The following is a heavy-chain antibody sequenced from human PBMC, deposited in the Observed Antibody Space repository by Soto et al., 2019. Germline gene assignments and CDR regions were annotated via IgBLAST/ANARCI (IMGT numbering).Heavy chain of an antibody. Sequence: EVQLVESGGGLVQPGGSLRLSCAASGFTFSSYDMHWVRQATGKGLEWVSAIGTAGDTYYPGSVKGRFTISRENAKNSLYLQMNSLRAGDTAVYYCARARPLGYCSGGSCSLSYYYYGMDVW. CDR3: ARARPLGYCSGGSCSLSYYYYGMDV. CDR2: IGTAGDT. J-gene: IGHJ6*01. V-gene: IGHV3-13*01. D-gene: IGHD2-15*01. CDR1: GFTFSSYD.